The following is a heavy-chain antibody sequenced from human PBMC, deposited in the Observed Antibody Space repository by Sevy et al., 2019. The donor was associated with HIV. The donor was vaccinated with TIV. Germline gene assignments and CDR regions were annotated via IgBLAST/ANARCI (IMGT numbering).Heavy chain of an antibody. Sequence: GGSLRLPCAASGFTFSSYAMSWVRQAPGKGLEWVSAISGSGGSTYYADSVKGRFTISRDNSKNTLYLQMNSLRAEDTAVYYCARARLAARPLYFDYWGQGTLVTVSS. CDR2: ISGSGGST. J-gene: IGHJ4*02. V-gene: IGHV3-23*01. D-gene: IGHD6-6*01. CDR3: ARARLAARPLYFDY. CDR1: GFTFSSYA.